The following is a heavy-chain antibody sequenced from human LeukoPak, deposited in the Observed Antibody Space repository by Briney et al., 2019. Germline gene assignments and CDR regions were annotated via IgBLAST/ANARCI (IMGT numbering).Heavy chain of an antibody. Sequence: SETLSLTCAVYGGSFSGYYWSWIRQPPGKGLEWIGEINHSGSTNYNPSLKSRVTISVDTSKNQFSLKLSSVTAAGTAVYYCAMCRGERPDDYWGQGALVTVSS. J-gene: IGHJ4*02. V-gene: IGHV4-34*01. CDR3: AMCRGERPDDY. CDR2: INHSGST. D-gene: IGHD3-10*01. CDR1: GGSFSGYY.